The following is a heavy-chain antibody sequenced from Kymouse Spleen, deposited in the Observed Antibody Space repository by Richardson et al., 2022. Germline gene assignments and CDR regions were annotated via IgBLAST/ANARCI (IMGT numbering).Heavy chain of an antibody. V-gene: IGHV3-33*01. Sequence: QVQLVESGGGVVQPGRSLRLSCAASGFTFSSYGMHWVRQAPGKGLEWVAVIWYDGSNKYYADSVKGRFTISRDNSKNTLYLQMNSLRAEDTAVYYCARDLGATYYFDYWGQGTLVTVSS. CDR1: GFTFSSYG. CDR3: ARDLGATYYFDY. J-gene: IGHJ4*02. CDR2: IWYDGSNK. D-gene: IGHD1-26*01.